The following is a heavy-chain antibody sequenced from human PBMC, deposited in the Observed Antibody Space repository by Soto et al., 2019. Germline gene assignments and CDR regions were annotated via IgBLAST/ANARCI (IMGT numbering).Heavy chain of an antibody. D-gene: IGHD5-12*01. CDR3: ASTVLSRDGYNCLY. CDR2: IIPIFGTA. J-gene: IGHJ4*02. CDR1: GCTFSSYA. V-gene: IGHV1-69*13. Sequence: ASVKVSCKASGCTFSSYAISWVRQAPGQGLEWMGGIIPIFGTANYAQKFQGRVTITADESTSTAYMELSSLRSEDTAVYYCASTVLSRDGYNCLYWGQRTRVTLSS.